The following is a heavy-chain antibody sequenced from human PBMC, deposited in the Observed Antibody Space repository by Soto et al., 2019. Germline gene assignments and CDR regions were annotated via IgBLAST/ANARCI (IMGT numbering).Heavy chain of an antibody. CDR1: GFTFGDYA. V-gene: IGHV3-9*01. D-gene: IGHD6-13*01. Sequence: PGGSLRLSCASSGFTFGDYAMHGVRQAPGKGLEWVSGISWNSGSIGYADSVKGRFTISRDNAKNSLYLQMNSLRAEDTALYYCAKDIGYSSSWYGPYRYYYYYGMDVWGQGTTVTVSS. CDR3: AKDIGYSSSWYGPYRYYYYYGMDV. CDR2: ISWNSGSI. J-gene: IGHJ6*02.